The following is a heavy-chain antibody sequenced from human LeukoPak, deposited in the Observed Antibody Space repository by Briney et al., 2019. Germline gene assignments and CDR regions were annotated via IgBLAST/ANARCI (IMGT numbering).Heavy chain of an antibody. D-gene: IGHD5-12*01. J-gene: IGHJ4*02. V-gene: IGHV1-46*01. Sequence: ASVKVSCKASGYTFTSYCMHWVRQAPGQGLEWMGIINPSGGSTSYAQKFQGRVTMTKDTSTSTVYMELSSLRSEDTAVYYCATGVVAAPLDYWGQGTLVTVSS. CDR1: GYTFTSYC. CDR2: INPSGGST. CDR3: ATGVVAAPLDY.